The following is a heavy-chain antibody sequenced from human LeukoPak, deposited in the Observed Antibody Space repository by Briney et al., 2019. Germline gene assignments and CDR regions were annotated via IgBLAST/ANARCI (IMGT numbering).Heavy chain of an antibody. D-gene: IGHD5-18*01. CDR1: GFTFSDYY. CDR2: ISSSGSTI. V-gene: IGHV3-11*04. J-gene: IGHJ1*01. CDR3: AGDGMSYGPEYFQH. Sequence: GGSLRPSCAASGFTFSDYYMSWIRQAPGKGLEWVSYISSSGSTIYYADSVEGRFTISRDNAKNSLYLQMNSLRAEDTAVYYCAGDGMSYGPEYFQHWGQGTLVTVSS.